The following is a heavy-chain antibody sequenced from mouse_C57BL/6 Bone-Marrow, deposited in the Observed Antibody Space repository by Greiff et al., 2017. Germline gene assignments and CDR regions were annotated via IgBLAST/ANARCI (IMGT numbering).Heavy chain of an antibody. J-gene: IGHJ2*01. V-gene: IGHV1-69*01. CDR1: GYTFTSYW. CDR3: AKEVYYGSSYYFDY. CDR2: IDPSASYT. D-gene: IGHD1-1*01. Sequence: QVQLQQSGAELVMPGASVKLSCKASGYTFTSYWMHWVKQRPGQGLEWIGEIDPSASYTNYNQKFKGKSTLTVDKSSSTAYMQLSMLTSEDSAVYSCAKEVYYGSSYYFDYWGQGATLTVSS.